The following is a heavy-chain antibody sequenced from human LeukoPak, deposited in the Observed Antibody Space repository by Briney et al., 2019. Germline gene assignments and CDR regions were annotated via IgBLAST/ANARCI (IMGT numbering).Heavy chain of an antibody. D-gene: IGHD3-22*01. CDR2: IYYSGST. Sequence: KPSETLSLTCTVPGGSVSSGSYYWSWIRQPPGKGLEWIGYIYYSGSTNYNPSLKSRVTISVDTSKNQFSLKLSSVTAADTAVYYCARAHSSGRTFDYWGQGTLVTVSS. J-gene: IGHJ4*02. V-gene: IGHV4-61*01. CDR3: ARAHSSGRTFDY. CDR1: GGSVSSGSYY.